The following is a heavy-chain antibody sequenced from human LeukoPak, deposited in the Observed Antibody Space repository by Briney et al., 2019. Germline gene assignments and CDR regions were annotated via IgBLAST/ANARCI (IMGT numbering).Heavy chain of an antibody. V-gene: IGHV3-53*01. CDR2: IYSGGST. Sequence: GGSLRLSCAASGFTVSSNYTSWVRQAPGKRRERVSVIYSGGSTYYADSVKGRFTISRDNSKNTLYLQMNSLRAEDAAVYYCARAEWFGELLVDYWGQRTLVSVSS. CDR1: GFTVSSNY. J-gene: IGHJ4*02. CDR3: ARAEWFGELLVDY. D-gene: IGHD3-10*01.